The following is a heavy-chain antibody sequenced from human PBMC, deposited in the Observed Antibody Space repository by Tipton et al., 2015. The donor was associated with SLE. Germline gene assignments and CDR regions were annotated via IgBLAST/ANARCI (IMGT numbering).Heavy chain of an antibody. V-gene: IGHV4-31*03. CDR1: GGSISSGGYY. D-gene: IGHD1-20*01. J-gene: IGHJ3*02. Sequence: TLSLTCTVSGGSISSGGYYWSWIRQHPGKGLEWIGYIYYSGSTYYNPSLKSRVTISVDTSKNRFSLKLSSVTAADTAVYYCARDAGRDITGTHGAFDIWGQGTMVTVSS. CDR2: IYYSGST. CDR3: ARDAGRDITGTHGAFDI.